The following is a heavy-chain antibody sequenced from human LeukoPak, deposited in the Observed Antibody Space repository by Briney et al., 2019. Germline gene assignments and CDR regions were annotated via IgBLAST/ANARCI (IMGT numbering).Heavy chain of an antibody. CDR1: GYSFTTYW. Sequence: GESLKISCKGSGYSFTTYWIGWVRQMPGKGLEWMGIIYPGDSDTRYSPSFQGQVTISADKSNSTAYLQWSSLKASDSAMYYCARSAMAMVSTGTDYWGQGTLVTVSS. D-gene: IGHD5/OR15-5a*01. CDR3: ARSAMAMVSTGTDY. V-gene: IGHV5-51*01. J-gene: IGHJ4*02. CDR2: IYPGDSDT.